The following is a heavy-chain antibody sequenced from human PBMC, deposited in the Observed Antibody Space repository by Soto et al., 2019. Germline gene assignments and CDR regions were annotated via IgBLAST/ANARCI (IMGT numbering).Heavy chain of an antibody. CDR3: ARAVPPSAYCGGDCYSPYYYYYGMDV. CDR2: IDPSDSYT. J-gene: IGHJ6*02. V-gene: IGHV5-10-1*01. D-gene: IGHD2-21*02. CDR1: GYSFTSYW. Sequence: PGESLKISCKGSGYSFTSYWISWVRQMPGKGLEWMGRIDPSDSYTNYSPAFQGHVTISADKSISTAYLQWSSLKASDTAMYYCARAVPPSAYCGGDCYSPYYYYYGMDVWGQGTPFTVSS.